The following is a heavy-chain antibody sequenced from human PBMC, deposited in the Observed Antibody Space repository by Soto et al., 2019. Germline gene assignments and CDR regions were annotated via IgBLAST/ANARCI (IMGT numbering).Heavy chain of an antibody. V-gene: IGHV4-39*01. D-gene: IGHD2-15*01. J-gene: IGHJ5*02. Sequence: QLQLQESGPGLVKPSETLSLTCTLSGDSITWTSCYWGWIRQPPGKGLEWVGDVYYSGSTYYNQSLKTRLTMSIDTSKAQFSRKRSSVTAADPGFYYCASLTSRISAASHGRSNWLAPWGPGILVTVSS. CDR3: ASLTSRISAASHGRSNWLAP. CDR2: VYYSGST. CDR1: GDSITWTSCY.